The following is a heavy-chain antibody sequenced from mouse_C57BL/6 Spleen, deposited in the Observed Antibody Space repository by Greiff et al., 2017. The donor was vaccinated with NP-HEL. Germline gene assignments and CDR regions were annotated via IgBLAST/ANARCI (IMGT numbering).Heavy chain of an antibody. CDR2: IYPGDGDT. CDR1: GYAFSSSW. CDR3: ARSGVSSPYWYFDV. D-gene: IGHD1-1*01. V-gene: IGHV1-82*01. Sequence: VQLQQSGPELVKPGASVKISCKASGYAFSSSWMNWVKQRPGKGLEWIGRIYPGDGDTNYNGKFKGKATMTADKSSSTAYMQRSILTSEYSAVYVCARSGVSSPYWYFDVWGTGTTVTVSS. J-gene: IGHJ1*03.